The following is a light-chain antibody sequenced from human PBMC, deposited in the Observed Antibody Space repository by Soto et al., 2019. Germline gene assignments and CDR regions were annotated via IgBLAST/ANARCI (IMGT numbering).Light chain of an antibody. Sequence: DIQMTQSPSSLSASVGDRVTITCRSSQSISSHLNWYQQKPGKAPKLLIYGGSSLESGVPSRFSGSGSGTDFPLTISSLQPDDFATYYCQQSYTIPYIFGQGTKLEIK. CDR1: QSISSH. V-gene: IGKV1-39*01. CDR3: QQSYTIPYI. CDR2: GGS. J-gene: IGKJ2*01.